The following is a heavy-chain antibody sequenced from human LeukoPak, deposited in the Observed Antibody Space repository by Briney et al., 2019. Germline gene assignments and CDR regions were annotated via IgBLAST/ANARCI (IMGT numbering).Heavy chain of an antibody. D-gene: IGHD1-26*01. J-gene: IGHJ3*02. CDR1: GGSVSSYY. Sequence: SETLSLTCTVSGGSVSSYYWSWIRQPAGKGLEWIGRIYTSGSTNYNPSLKSRVTMSVDTSKNQFSLKLSSVTAADTAVYYCARAEILSGSYSAFDIWGQGTMVTVSS. V-gene: IGHV4-4*07. CDR2: IYTSGST. CDR3: ARAEILSGSYSAFDI.